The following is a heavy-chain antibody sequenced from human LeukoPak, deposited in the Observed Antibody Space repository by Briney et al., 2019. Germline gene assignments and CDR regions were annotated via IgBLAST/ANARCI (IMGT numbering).Heavy chain of an antibody. CDR1: GYTLTSYD. Sequence: EASVKVSCKASGYTLTSYDINWVRQATGQGLEWMGWMNPNSGRTGYAQNFQGRITITRNTSISTAYMELSSLRSEDTAVYYCAGPLWFGVELHNRYFDLWGRGTLVTVSS. J-gene: IGHJ2*01. D-gene: IGHD3-10*01. CDR2: MNPNSGRT. CDR3: AGPLWFGVELHNRYFDL. V-gene: IGHV1-8*01.